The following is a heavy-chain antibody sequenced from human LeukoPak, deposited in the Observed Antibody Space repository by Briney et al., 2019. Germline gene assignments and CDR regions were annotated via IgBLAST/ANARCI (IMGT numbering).Heavy chain of an antibody. V-gene: IGHV4-4*02. CDR2: INDRGTI. CDR3: ARVGATTEAFDI. J-gene: IGHJ3*02. Sequence: SETLSLTCAVFGGSISSSAWWTWVRQSPGKGLEWIGEINDRGTINYNPSLQRRVSISVDKSKNQFSLKLSSVTAADTAVYYCARVGATTEAFDIWGQGTMVTVSS. D-gene: IGHD1-26*01. CDR1: GGSISSSAW.